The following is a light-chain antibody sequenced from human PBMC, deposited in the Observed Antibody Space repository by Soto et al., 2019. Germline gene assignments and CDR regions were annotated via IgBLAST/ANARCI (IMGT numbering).Light chain of an antibody. CDR2: VGTGGIVG. Sequence: QAVVTQPPSASASLGASVTLTCTLSSGYSNYKVDWYQQRPGKGPRFVMRVGTGGIVGSKGDGIPDRFSVLGSGLNRYLTIKNIPEEDESDYHCGADHGSGSNFDVVFGGGTKLTVL. J-gene: IGLJ2*01. CDR3: GADHGSGSNFDVV. CDR1: SGYSNYK. V-gene: IGLV9-49*01.